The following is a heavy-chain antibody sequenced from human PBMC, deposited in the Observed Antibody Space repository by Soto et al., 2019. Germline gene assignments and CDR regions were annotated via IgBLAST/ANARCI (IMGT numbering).Heavy chain of an antibody. J-gene: IGHJ5*02. CDR1: GGSISSSSYY. D-gene: IGHD3-3*01. CDR2: IYYSGST. CDR3: ARHVDFWSGYGWFDP. V-gene: IGHV4-39*01. Sequence: SETLSLTCTVSGGSISSSSYYWGWIRQPPGKGLEWIGSIYYSGSTYYNPSLKSRVTISVDTSKNQFSLKLSSVTAADTAVYYCARHVDFWSGYGWFDPWGQGTLVTVSS.